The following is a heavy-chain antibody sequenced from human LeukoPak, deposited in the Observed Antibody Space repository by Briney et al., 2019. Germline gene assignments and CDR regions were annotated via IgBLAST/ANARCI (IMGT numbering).Heavy chain of an antibody. CDR1: GFTFSSYH. J-gene: IGHJ4*02. V-gene: IGHV3-48*01. Sequence: PGGSLRLSCVGSGFTFSSYHMNWVRQAPGKGLEWVSYISSSSSTIYYADSVKGRFTISRDNAKNSLYLQTNSLRAEDTAVYYCARAQYYSDSTGYYYLHYWGQGTLVIVSS. CDR2: ISSSSSTI. CDR3: ARAQYYSDSTGYYYLHY. D-gene: IGHD3-22*01.